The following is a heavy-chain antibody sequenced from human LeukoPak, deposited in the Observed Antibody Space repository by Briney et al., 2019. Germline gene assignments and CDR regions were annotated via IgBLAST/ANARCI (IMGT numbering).Heavy chain of an antibody. V-gene: IGHV3-7*01. CDR3: ASTRGRLRGYFDY. CDR2: IKQDGSEK. CDR1: GFSFSDSY. Sequence: GGSLRLSCAASGFSFSDSYMSWIRQAPGKGLEWVANIKQDGSEKYYVDSVKGRFTISRDNAKNSLYLQMNSLRAEDTAVYYCASTRGRLRGYFDYWGQGTLVTVSS. J-gene: IGHJ4*02. D-gene: IGHD5-12*01.